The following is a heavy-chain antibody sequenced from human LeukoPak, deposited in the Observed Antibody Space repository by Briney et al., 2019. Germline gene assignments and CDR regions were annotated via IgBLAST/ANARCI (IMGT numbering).Heavy chain of an antibody. CDR2: IKQDGSQK. Sequence: TGGSLRLSCAASGFTFSTYWMSWVRQVPGKGLEWVANIKQDGSQKQYVDSVKGRFTISRDDAKNSLYLQMNSLRAEDTAVYYCARDGSSSLSSSAPPPTDFDYWGQGTLVTVSS. CDR3: ARDGSSSLSSSAPPPTDFDY. V-gene: IGHV3-7*01. J-gene: IGHJ4*02. CDR1: GFTFSTYW. D-gene: IGHD6-6*01.